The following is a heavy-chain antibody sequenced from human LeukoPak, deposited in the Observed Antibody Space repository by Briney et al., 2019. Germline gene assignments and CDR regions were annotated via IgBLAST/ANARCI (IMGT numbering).Heavy chain of an antibody. Sequence: GGSLRLSCAASGFTVSTTYMSWVRQAPGKGLEWVSVIYADGSTYYADSVKGRFTISRDNSKNTVYLQVNTLRAEDTALYYCARLEKQQRGFYFDYWGQGTLVTVSS. CDR1: GFTVSTTY. V-gene: IGHV3-53*01. J-gene: IGHJ4*02. CDR2: IYADGST. CDR3: ARLEKQQRGFYFDY. D-gene: IGHD6-13*01.